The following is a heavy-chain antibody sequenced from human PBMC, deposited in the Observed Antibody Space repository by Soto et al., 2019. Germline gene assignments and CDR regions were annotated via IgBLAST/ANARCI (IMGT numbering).Heavy chain of an antibody. CDR2: IVPVFGRP. V-gene: IGHV1-69*13. D-gene: IGHD5-12*01. CDR1: GGSFSNFG. Sequence: SVKVSCKASGGSFSNFGISWVRQAPGQGLEWMGGIVPVFGRPNYAQRFRGRLTITADESTSTGYMELINLRSDDTAVYYCAREGSGYNFWGQGTQVTVSS. CDR3: AREGSGYNF. J-gene: IGHJ4*02.